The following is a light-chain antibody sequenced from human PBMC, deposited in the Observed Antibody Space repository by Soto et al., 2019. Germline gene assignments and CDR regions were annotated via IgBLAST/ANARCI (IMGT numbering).Light chain of an antibody. CDR3: RQYNSYPWT. J-gene: IGKJ1*01. CDR2: VAS. Sequence: DIQMTQSPSTLSASVGDRVTITCRASQSISSWLAWYQQKPGKAPRLLMYVASTLESWVPSRFSGRGSGTEFTLTIISLQPDDFAYYYFRQYNSYPWTFGQGTKVEIK. CDR1: QSISSW. V-gene: IGKV1-5*01.